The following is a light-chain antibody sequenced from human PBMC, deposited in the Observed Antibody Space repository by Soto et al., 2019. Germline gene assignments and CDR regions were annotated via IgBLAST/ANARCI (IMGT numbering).Light chain of an antibody. CDR1: RDISDY. V-gene: IGKV1-39*01. J-gene: IGKJ4*01. Sequence: DLPMTQSPSSLSASVGDRVTITCQASRDISDYLNWFQHKPGRAPKLLIYAASTLHSGVPARFSGSGSESGTDYALTISGLQPEDSATYYCQHSYSPPLTFGGGTRVEIK. CDR2: AAS. CDR3: QHSYSPPLT.